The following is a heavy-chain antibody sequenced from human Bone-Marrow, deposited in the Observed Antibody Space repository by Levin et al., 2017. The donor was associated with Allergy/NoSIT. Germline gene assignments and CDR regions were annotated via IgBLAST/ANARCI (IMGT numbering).Heavy chain of an antibody. Sequence: GGSLRLSCAASGFTFSSYAMSWVRQAPGKGLEWVSTISGSGGNTYYADSVKGRFTISRDNSKNRLYLQMNSLRAEDTAVYYCAKQEGMTDNTIYYGMDVWGQGTTVTVSS. CDR2: ISGSGGNT. V-gene: IGHV3-23*01. D-gene: IGHD2-21*02. CDR1: GFTFSSYA. J-gene: IGHJ6*02. CDR3: AKQEGMTDNTIYYGMDV.